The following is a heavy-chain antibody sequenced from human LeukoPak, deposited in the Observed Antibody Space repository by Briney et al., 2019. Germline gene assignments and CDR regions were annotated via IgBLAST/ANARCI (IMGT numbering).Heavy chain of an antibody. V-gene: IGHV1-18*01. CDR3: ARIQNGYDFDY. J-gene: IGHJ4*02. CDR2: ISPYNEYT. Sequence: ASVKVSCKASGYTFTRNGIGWVRQAPGQGLEWMGWISPYNEYTDYAQKLQDRVIMTTDTSTGTVSFELKSLRSDDTAVYYCARIQNGYDFDYWGQGTLVTVSS. CDR1: GYTFTRNG. D-gene: IGHD5-12*01.